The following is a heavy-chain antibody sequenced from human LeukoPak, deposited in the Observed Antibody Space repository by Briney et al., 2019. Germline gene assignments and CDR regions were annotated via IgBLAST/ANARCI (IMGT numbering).Heavy chain of an antibody. CDR1: GGYVNRGTFF. J-gene: IGHJ4*02. D-gene: IGHD3-22*01. Sequence: SETLSLTCAVSGGYVNRGTFFWTWIRKPPGKGLEWIGYISNSGSTNYHPSLKSRVTISSDTSKTQFTLKLTSVTAADTAVYYCARSPSGYRFDSWGQGTLVTVSS. CDR2: ISNSGST. V-gene: IGHV4-61*01. CDR3: ARSPSGYRFDS.